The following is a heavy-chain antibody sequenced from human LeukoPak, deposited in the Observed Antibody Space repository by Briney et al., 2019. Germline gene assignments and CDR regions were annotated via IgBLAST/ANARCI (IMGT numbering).Heavy chain of an antibody. Sequence: SETLSLTCAVSGGSISSYHWSWLRQPTGKGLEWSGYIYFTGSTDYNPSLKGPVTISVDASRNPFSLNPNSVTAAGTAVYYCASHLASRIYSNAWGERTLGTVS. CDR1: GGSISSYH. CDR2: IYFTGST. CDR3: ASHLASRIYSNA. V-gene: IGHV4-59*01. D-gene: IGHD2-21*01. J-gene: IGHJ5*02.